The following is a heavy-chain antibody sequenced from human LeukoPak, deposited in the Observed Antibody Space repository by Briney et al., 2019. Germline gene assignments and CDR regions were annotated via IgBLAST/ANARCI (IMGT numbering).Heavy chain of an antibody. V-gene: IGHV3-30-3*01. CDR3: ARDDVGATNKRDYYYGMDI. CDR2: ISYDGSNK. J-gene: IGHJ6*02. CDR1: GFTFSSYA. Sequence: GGSLRLSCAASGFTFSSYAMHWVRQAPGEGLEWVAVISYDGSNKYYADSVKGRFTISRDNSKNTLYLQMNSLRAEDTAVYYCARDDVGATNKRDYYYGMDIWGQGTTVTVSS. D-gene: IGHD1-26*01.